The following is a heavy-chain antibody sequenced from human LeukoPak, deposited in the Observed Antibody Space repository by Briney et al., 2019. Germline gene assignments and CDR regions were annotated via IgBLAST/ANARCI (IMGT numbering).Heavy chain of an antibody. CDR1: GGSFSGYY. Sequence: LSLTCAVYGGSFSGYYMSWIRQAPGTGLEWVSYISSSGSTIYYADSVKGRFTISRDNAKNSLYLQMNSLRAEDTAVYYCARPSHYSGSYYVGDWGQGTLVTVSS. D-gene: IGHD1-26*01. CDR3: ARPSHYSGSYYVGD. J-gene: IGHJ4*02. V-gene: IGHV3-11*01. CDR2: ISSSGSTI.